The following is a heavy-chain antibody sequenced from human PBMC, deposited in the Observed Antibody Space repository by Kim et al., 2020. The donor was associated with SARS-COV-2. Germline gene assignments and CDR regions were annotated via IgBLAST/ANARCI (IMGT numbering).Heavy chain of an antibody. Sequence: DSVKGRFTLSRANSKNTLYLQMNSLRAEDTAVYYCAKHYIVVVVAALGDYWGQGTLVTVSS. V-gene: IGHV3-23*01. D-gene: IGHD2-15*01. J-gene: IGHJ4*02. CDR3: AKHYIVVVVAALGDY.